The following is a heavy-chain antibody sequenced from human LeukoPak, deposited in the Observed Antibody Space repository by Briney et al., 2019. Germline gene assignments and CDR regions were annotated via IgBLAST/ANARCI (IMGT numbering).Heavy chain of an antibody. D-gene: IGHD3-22*01. V-gene: IGHV3-23*01. CDR1: GFTFSTYA. CDR3: AAREYYYDSSGYSGDAFDI. CDR2: VSESGGST. J-gene: IGHJ3*02. Sequence: GGSLRLSCVASGFTFSTYAMGWVRQVPGKGLEWVSSVSESGGSTYYADSVKGRFTISRDNSKNTLYLQMNSLRAEDTAVYYCAAREYYYDSSGYSGDAFDIWGQGTMVTVSS.